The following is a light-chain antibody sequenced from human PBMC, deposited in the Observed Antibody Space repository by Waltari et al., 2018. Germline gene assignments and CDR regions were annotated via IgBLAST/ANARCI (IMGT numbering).Light chain of an antibody. J-gene: IGLJ3*02. Sequence: QSVLTQPPSASGTPGPRVTISCSGPSSNLGNNVVNWYQQVPGTAPKLCIYRNELGPSGLPGRFSASKSGTAASLAISGLQSEDEAEYYCASWDDSLNGHWVFGGGTKVTVL. V-gene: IGLV1-44*01. CDR3: ASWDDSLNGHWV. CDR2: RNE. CDR1: SSNLGNNV.